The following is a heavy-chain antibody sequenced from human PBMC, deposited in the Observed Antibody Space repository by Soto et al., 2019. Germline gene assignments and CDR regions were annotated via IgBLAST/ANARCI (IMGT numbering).Heavy chain of an antibody. D-gene: IGHD3-10*01. CDR1: GGSISSGSYY. CDR3: ARQSLLWFGHYSYYGMDV. J-gene: IGHJ6*02. V-gene: IGHV4-39*01. Sequence: NPSETLSLTCTVSGGSISSGSYYWGWLRQPPGKGLVWIGSIYYSGSTYYNPTLKSRVTISVDTSKNQFSLKLSSVTAADTAVYYCARQSLLWFGHYSYYGMDVWGQGTPVTVSS. CDR2: IYYSGST.